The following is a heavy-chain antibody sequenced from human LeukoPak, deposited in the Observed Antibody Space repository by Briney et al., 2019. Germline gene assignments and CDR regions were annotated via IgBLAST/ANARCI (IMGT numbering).Heavy chain of an antibody. V-gene: IGHV1-69*13. D-gene: IGHD6-19*01. CDR3: ARDGSRYSSGWYDAFDI. Sequence: SVKVSCTASGGTFSSYAISWVRQAPGQGLEWMGGIIPIFGTANYAQKFQGRVTITADESTSTAYMELSSLRPEDTAVYYCARDGSRYSSGWYDAFDIWGQGTMVTVSS. J-gene: IGHJ3*02. CDR2: IIPIFGTA. CDR1: GGTFSSYA.